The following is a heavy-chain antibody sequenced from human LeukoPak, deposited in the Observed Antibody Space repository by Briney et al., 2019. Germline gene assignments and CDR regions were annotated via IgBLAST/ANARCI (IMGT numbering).Heavy chain of an antibody. CDR1: GGSISSGDYY. CDR3: ARGPRGIYGDYVVY. V-gene: IGHV4-30-4*01. Sequence: PSQTLSLTCTVSGGSISSGDYYWSWIRQPPGKGLEWIGYIYYSGSTYYNPSLKSRVTISVDTSENQFSLKLSSVTAADTAVYYCARGPRGIYGDYVVYWGQGTLVTVSS. J-gene: IGHJ4*02. D-gene: IGHD4-17*01. CDR2: IYYSGST.